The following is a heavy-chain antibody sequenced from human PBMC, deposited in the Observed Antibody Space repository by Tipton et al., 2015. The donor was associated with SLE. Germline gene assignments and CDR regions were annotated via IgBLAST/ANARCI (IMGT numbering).Heavy chain of an antibody. Sequence: TLSLTCTVSGASVSSSPYYLAWIRRPPGKGLGWIGSISYNGGIYYNPSLKSRVTASVDASENHVARRLTSVTAADTAAYFCARVLHHKYVNNWGQGTRVTVSS. D-gene: IGHD2-2*01. V-gene: IGHV4-39*02. J-gene: IGHJ4*02. CDR3: ARVLHHKYVNN. CDR2: ISYNGGI. CDR1: GASVSSSPYY.